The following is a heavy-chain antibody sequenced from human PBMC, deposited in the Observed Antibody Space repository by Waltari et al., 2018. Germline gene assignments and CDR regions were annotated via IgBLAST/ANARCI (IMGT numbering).Heavy chain of an antibody. D-gene: IGHD6-19*01. CDR1: GYTFTGYY. CDR3: ARGKQWQYYFDY. Sequence: QVQLVQSGAEVKKPGASVKVSCKASGYTFTGYYMHWVRQAPGQGLEWMGRINPNRGGTNYAQKFQGRVTMTRDTSISTAYMELSRLRSDDTAVYYCARGKQWQYYFDYWGQGTLVTVSS. V-gene: IGHV1-2*06. CDR2: INPNRGGT. J-gene: IGHJ4*02.